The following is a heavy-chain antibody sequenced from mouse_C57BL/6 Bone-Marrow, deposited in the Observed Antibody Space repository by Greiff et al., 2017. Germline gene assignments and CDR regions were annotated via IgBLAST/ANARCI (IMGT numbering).Heavy chain of an antibody. CDR3: AIWFAD. CDR1: GFNIKNTY. CDR2: IDPANGNT. V-gene: IGHV14-3*01. J-gene: IGHJ3*01. Sequence: VQLQQSVAELVRPGASVKLSCKASGFNIKNTYMHWVKQRPEQGLEWIGRIDPANGNTKYAPKFKGKATIPADTSTNPAYLQLSSLTSGDTAIYYVAIWFADWGQGTLVTVSA.